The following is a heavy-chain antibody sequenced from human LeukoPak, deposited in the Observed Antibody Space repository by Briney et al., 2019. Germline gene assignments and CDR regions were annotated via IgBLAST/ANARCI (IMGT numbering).Heavy chain of an antibody. CDR2: ISGSGGST. Sequence: PGGSLRLSCAASGFPFSSYAMSWVRQAPGKGLEWVSAISGSGGSTYYADSVKGRFTISRDNSKNTLYLQMNSLRAEDTALYYCAKGGGDFWSGSIGAFDIWGQGTMVTVSS. D-gene: IGHD3-3*01. CDR3: AKGGGDFWSGSIGAFDI. V-gene: IGHV3-23*01. CDR1: GFPFSSYA. J-gene: IGHJ3*02.